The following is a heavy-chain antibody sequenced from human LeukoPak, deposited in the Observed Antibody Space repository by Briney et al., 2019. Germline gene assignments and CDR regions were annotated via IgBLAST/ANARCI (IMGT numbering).Heavy chain of an antibody. CDR1: GFTVSSNY. Sequence: GGSLRLSCAASGFTVSSNYMSWIRQAPGKGLEWVSYISSSGSTIYYADSVKGRFTISRDNAKNSLYLQMNSLRAEDTAVYYCARVCYDFWSGYSPYDYWGQGTLVTVSS. CDR3: ARVCYDFWSGYSPYDY. D-gene: IGHD3-3*01. J-gene: IGHJ4*02. V-gene: IGHV3-11*01. CDR2: ISSSGSTI.